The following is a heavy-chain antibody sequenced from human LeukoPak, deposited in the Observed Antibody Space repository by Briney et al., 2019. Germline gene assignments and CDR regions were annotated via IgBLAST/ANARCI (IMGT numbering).Heavy chain of an antibody. D-gene: IGHD2-15*01. Sequence: GGSLRLSCAASGFTVSSNYMSWVRQAPGKGLEWVSLIYSGGSTYYADSVKGRFTISRDNPKNTLFLQMNSLRAEDTAVYYCTTDTWYSAGHWGQGTLVTVSS. V-gene: IGHV3-53*01. J-gene: IGHJ4*02. CDR1: GFTVSSNY. CDR2: IYSGGST. CDR3: TTDTWYSAGH.